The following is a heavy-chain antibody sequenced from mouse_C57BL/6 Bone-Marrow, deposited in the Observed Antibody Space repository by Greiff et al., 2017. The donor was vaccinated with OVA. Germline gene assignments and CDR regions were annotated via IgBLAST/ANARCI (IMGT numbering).Heavy chain of an antibody. J-gene: IGHJ3*01. CDR3: AGEGGGEGTWFAY. CDR2: INPYNGGT. CDR1: GYTFTDYY. Sequence: VQLQQSGPVLVKPGASVKMSCKASGYTFTDYYMNWVKQSHGKSLEWIGVINPYNGGTSYNQKFKGKATLTVDKSSSTAYMELNSLTSEDSAVFYCAGEGGGEGTWFAYWGQGTLVTVSA. V-gene: IGHV1-19*01.